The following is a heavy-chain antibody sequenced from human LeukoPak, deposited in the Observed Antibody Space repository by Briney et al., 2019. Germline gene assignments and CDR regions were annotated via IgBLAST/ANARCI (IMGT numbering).Heavy chain of an antibody. Sequence: GGSLRLSCAASGISLSRYWMSWVRQAPGKGLEWVSVISGSGGSTYYADSVKGRFTISRDNSKNTLYLQMNSLRAEDTAVYYCARRAGAYSHPYDYWGQGTLVTVSS. CDR1: GISLSRYW. J-gene: IGHJ4*02. D-gene: IGHD4/OR15-4a*01. V-gene: IGHV3-23*01. CDR2: ISGSGGST. CDR3: ARRAGAYSHPYDY.